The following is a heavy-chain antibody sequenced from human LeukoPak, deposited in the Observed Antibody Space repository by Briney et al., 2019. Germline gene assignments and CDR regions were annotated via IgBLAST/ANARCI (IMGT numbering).Heavy chain of an antibody. CDR1: GGSISGGGYF. CDR3: AREAYDSSGHRYFQH. V-gene: IGHV4-31*03. Sequence: SETLSLTCTVSGGSISGGGYFWSWIRHHPGQGLEWIGYISFSGSTYYSPSLESRVSISVDTSKKQFSLRLTSVTAADTAVYFCAREAYDSSGHRYFQHWGQGTLVTVSS. CDR2: ISFSGST. J-gene: IGHJ1*01. D-gene: IGHD3-22*01.